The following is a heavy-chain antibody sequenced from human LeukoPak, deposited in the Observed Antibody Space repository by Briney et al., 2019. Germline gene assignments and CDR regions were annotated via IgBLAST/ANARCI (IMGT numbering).Heavy chain of an antibody. Sequence: GGSLRLSCAASGFTFSSYAMSWVRQAPGKGLEWVSAISSSGGSTSYADSVKGRFTISSDNSKNALFMQMSSLRPEDTAVYYCAKGGSSTWYSPYDYWGQGTLVTVSS. V-gene: IGHV3-23*01. D-gene: IGHD6-13*01. J-gene: IGHJ4*02. CDR2: ISSSGGST. CDR1: GFTFSSYA. CDR3: AKGGSSTWYSPYDY.